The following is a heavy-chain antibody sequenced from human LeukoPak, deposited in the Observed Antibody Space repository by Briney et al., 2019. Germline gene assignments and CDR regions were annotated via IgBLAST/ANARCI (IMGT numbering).Heavy chain of an antibody. J-gene: IGHJ6*02. CDR1: GFTFKNYG. Sequence: GGSLRLSCAVSGFTFKNYGMTWVRQAPGKGLEWVTTIKPDGSEKYYVDSVKGRFTIARDNAKNSLYLQMNSLRVEDTSVYYCARGHYGMDVWGQGTTVTVSS. CDR2: IKPDGSEK. CDR3: ARGHYGMDV. V-gene: IGHV3-7*01.